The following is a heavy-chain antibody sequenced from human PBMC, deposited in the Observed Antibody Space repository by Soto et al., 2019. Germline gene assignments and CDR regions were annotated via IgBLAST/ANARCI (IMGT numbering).Heavy chain of an antibody. J-gene: IGHJ4*02. Sequence: PAGSLRLSCTASGFTFSSYEMSWVRQAPGKGLEWVSYISSSGSTIYYADSVKGRFTISRDNARKTVYLQMNSLRAEDTAVYFCARGSNIIVVNHFDYWGQGTLVTVSS. CDR3: ARGSNIIVVNHFDY. CDR1: GFTFSSYE. CDR2: ISSSGSTI. V-gene: IGHV3-48*03. D-gene: IGHD2-2*01.